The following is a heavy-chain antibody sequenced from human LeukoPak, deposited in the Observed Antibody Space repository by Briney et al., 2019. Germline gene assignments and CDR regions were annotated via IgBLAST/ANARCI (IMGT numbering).Heavy chain of an antibody. D-gene: IGHD3-10*01. CDR1: GGSISSGGYY. CDR2: IYDSGSI. CDR3: ARDRGAPPGVRNAFDI. Sequence: PSQTLSLTCTVSGGSISSGGYYWGWLRHHPGKGLEWIGYIYDSGSIYYNPSIKSRLTISADTSKNQFSLKLSSVTAADTAVYDRARDRGAPPGVRNAFDIWGQGPMVTVSS. J-gene: IGHJ3*02. V-gene: IGHV4-31*03.